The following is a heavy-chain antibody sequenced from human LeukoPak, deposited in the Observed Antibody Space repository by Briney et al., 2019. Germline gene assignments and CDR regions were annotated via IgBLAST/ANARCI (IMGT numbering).Heavy chain of an antibody. CDR1: GFTFSNYW. V-gene: IGHV3-7*05. J-gene: IGHJ4*02. CDR2: IKQDGSEK. D-gene: IGHD3-16*01. CDR3: ARDDYLGH. Sequence: GGSLRLSCVASGFTFSNYWMTWVRQAPGKGLEWVANIKQDGSEKNYVDPVKGRFTISRDNAKNSVFLQMNSLRVEDTAVYYCARDDYLGHWGQGTLVTVSS.